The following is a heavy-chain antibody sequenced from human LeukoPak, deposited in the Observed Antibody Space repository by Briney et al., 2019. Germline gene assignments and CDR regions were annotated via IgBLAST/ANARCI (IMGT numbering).Heavy chain of an antibody. CDR1: GGSISSGGYY. V-gene: IGHV4-31*03. CDR3: ARDRGYDFDY. CDR2: ISYSGSS. J-gene: IGHJ4*02. D-gene: IGHD3-22*01. Sequence: SETLSLTCTVSGGSISSGGYYWTWIRQHPGKGLEWVGYISYSGSSYYNPSLKSRVTISVDRSKNQFSLKLSSVTAADTAVYYCARDRGYDFDYWGQGTLVTVSS.